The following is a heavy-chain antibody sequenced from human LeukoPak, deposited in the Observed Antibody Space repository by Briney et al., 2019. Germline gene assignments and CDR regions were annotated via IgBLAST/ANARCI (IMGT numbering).Heavy chain of an antibody. CDR1: GYSFTNYG. J-gene: IGHJ4*02. V-gene: IGHV1-18*01. CDR2: ISAYNGNT. CDR3: ARALNSWFLLDLDY. Sequence: AAVNVSCKASGYSFTNYGSSWVRQAPGQGLEGMGGISAYNGNTNYAQKLQGRVTMTRDTSFSTAYMALSSLRSDDTAMYYCARALNSWFLLDLDYWGQGNLVTVSS. D-gene: IGHD3-22*01.